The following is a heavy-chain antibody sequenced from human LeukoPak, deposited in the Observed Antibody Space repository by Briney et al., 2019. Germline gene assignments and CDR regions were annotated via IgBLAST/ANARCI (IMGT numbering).Heavy chain of an antibody. J-gene: IGHJ5*02. V-gene: IGHV1-69*05. Sequence: SVKVSCKASGGTFSSYAISWVRQAPGQGLEWMGGIIPIFGTANYAQKFQGRVTITTDESTSTAYMELSSLRSEDTAVYYCASRGTVEMATIYSYNWFDPWGQGTLVTASS. D-gene: IGHD5-24*01. CDR3: ASRGTVEMATIYSYNWFDP. CDR2: IIPIFGTA. CDR1: GGTFSSYA.